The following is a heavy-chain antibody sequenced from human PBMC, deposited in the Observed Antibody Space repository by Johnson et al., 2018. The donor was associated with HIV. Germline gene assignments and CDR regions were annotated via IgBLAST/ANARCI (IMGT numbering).Heavy chain of an antibody. J-gene: IGHJ3*02. CDR2: IGTAGDT. V-gene: IGHV3-13*01. CDR1: GFTFSSYD. Sequence: MQLVESGGGLVQPGGSLRLSCAASGFTFSSYDMHWVRQATGKGLEWVSAIGTAGDTYYPGSVKGRFTISRENAKNSLYLQMNSLRAGDTAVYYCASRYGDYGLGAFDIWGQGTMVTVSS. D-gene: IGHD4-17*01. CDR3: ASRYGDYGLGAFDI.